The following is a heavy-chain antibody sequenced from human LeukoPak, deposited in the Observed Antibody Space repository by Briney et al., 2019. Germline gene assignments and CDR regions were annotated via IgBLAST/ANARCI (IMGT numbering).Heavy chain of an antibody. Sequence: PGGSLRFSCAASGFTFSNAWMSWVRQAPGKGLEWVGRIKSKTDGGTTDYVAPVKGRFSISRDDSKNTLYLQMNGLKTEDTAVYYCTTVVGSSSSWEWYFDLWGRGTLVTVSS. CDR1: GFTFSNAW. V-gene: IGHV3-15*01. J-gene: IGHJ2*01. D-gene: IGHD2-2*01. CDR3: TTVVGSSSSWEWYFDL. CDR2: IKSKTDGGTT.